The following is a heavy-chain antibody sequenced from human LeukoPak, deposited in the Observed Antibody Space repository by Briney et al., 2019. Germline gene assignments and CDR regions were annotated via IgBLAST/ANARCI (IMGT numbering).Heavy chain of an antibody. CDR1: GFTFSSYG. CDR3: AKDLKEYSSDYFPLDF. J-gene: IGHJ4*02. V-gene: IGHV3-30*18. CDR2: LSYDGSDR. D-gene: IGHD6-19*01. Sequence: PGTSLRLSCAASGFTFSSYGMHWVRQAPGKGLEWVAVLSYDGSDRYYADSLKGRLTVSRDNSKNTLYLQMNTLRAEDTAVYYCAKDLKEYSSDYFPLDFWGQGTLVTVSS.